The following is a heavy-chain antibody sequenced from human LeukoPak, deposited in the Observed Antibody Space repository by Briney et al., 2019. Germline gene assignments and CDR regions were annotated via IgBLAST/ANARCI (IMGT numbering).Heavy chain of an antibody. J-gene: IGHJ6*03. V-gene: IGHV1-69*06. CDR1: GGTFSSYA. Sequence: SVKVSCKASGGTFSSYAISWVRQAPGQGLEWMGGIIPIFGTANYAQKFQGRVTITADKSTSTAYMELSSLRSEDTAVYYCARDGPHSFTMVRGPPFHYYYYMDVWGKGTTVTISS. CDR2: IIPIFGTA. CDR3: ARDGPHSFTMVRGPPFHYYYYMDV. D-gene: IGHD3-10*01.